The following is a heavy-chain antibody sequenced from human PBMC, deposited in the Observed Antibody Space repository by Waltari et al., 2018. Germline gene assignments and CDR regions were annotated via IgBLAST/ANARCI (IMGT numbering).Heavy chain of an antibody. CDR1: GFTFSSYG. D-gene: IGHD5-18*01. Sequence: QVQLVESGGGVVQPGRSLRLSCAASGFTFSSYGMHWVRKAPGKGLEWVAVIWYDGSNKYYADSVKGRFTISRDNSKNTLYLQMNSLRAEDTAVYYCARAPGGGYSYGLGDYWGQGTLVTVSS. J-gene: IGHJ4*02. V-gene: IGHV3-33*01. CDR3: ARAPGGGYSYGLGDY. CDR2: IWYDGSNK.